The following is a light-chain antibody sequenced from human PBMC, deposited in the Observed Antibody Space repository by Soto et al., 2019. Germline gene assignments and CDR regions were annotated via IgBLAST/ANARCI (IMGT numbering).Light chain of an antibody. J-gene: IGKJ1*01. CDR3: QQYNDWPLT. CDR1: QSVSSN. CDR2: GAF. V-gene: IGKV3-15*01. Sequence: EIVMTQSPVTLSVSPGERVTLSCRASQSVSSNLAWYQQKPGQAPSLLIYGAFTRATGIPARFSGTGSGTGFTLTISSLRSEDFALYYCQQYNDWPLTFGQGTKVDIK.